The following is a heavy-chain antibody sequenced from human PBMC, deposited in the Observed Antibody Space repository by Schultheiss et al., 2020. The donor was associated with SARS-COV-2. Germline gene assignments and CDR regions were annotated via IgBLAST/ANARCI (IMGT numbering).Heavy chain of an antibody. CDR1: GFTFSDYY. CDR2: ISGSGGST. CDR3: ARDISSYYGMDV. D-gene: IGHD3-3*02. J-gene: IGHJ6*02. Sequence: GESLKISCAASGFTFSDYYMNWVRQAPGKGLEWVSAISGSGGSTYYADSVKGRFTISRDNSKNTLYLQMNSLRAEDTAVYYCARDISSYYGMDVWGQGTTVTVSS. V-gene: IGHV3-23*01.